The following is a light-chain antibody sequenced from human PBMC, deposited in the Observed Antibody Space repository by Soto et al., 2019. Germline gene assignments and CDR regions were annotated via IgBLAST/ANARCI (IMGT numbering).Light chain of an antibody. CDR2: GAS. V-gene: IGKV3-20*01. CDR1: QSVSNSY. J-gene: IGKJ1*01. CDR3: QQYGSSTRT. Sequence: EIVLTQSPGTLSLSPGERATLSCRASQSVSNSYLAWYQQKLGQAPRLLIYGASTRAPGITDRFSGSGSGTDFTLTISRLEPEDFALYYCQQYGSSTRTFGQGTKVEIK.